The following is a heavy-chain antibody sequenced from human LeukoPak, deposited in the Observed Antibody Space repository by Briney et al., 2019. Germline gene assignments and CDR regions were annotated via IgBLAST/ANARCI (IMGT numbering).Heavy chain of an antibody. V-gene: IGHV3-53*01. CDR2: IYSGGST. J-gene: IGHJ4*02. CDR3: SVMHRYYDGSGYWVQ. CDR1: GLTFSSNY. Sequence: GGSLRPSCAASGLTFSSNYMSWVRQAPGKGVEWVSVIYSGGSTYYTDSVKGGLTISRNNPRNMLYMEMNSLRAEDTAVYYCSVMHRYYDGSGYWVQWGQGTLVTVSS. D-gene: IGHD3-22*01.